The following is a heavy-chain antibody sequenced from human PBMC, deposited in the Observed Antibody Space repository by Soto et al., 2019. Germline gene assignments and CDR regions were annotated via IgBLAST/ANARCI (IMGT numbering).Heavy chain of an antibody. J-gene: IGHJ6*03. D-gene: IGHD3-3*01. CDR2: ISGSGGST. CDR1: GFTFSSYA. CDR3: AKWYDFWSGPTSPSHCYMDV. Sequence: EVQLLESGGGLVQPGGSLRLSCAASGFTFSSYAMSWVRQAPGKGLEWVSAISGSGGSTYYADSVKGRFTISRDNSKNTLYMQMNSLRAEDTDVYYCAKWYDFWSGPTSPSHCYMDVWGKGTTVTVSS. V-gene: IGHV3-23*01.